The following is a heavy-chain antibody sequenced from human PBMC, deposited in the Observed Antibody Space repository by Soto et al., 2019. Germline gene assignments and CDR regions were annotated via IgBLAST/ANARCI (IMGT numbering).Heavy chain of an antibody. CDR2: IYYSGST. CDR1: GCSISSYY. CDR3: ARDTGAVPPYSSGWPDAFDI. J-gene: IGHJ3*02. Sequence: SETLSLTCAVSGCSISSYYWSWIRQPPGKGLEWIGYIYYSGSTNYNPSLKSRVTISVDTSKNQFSLKLSSVTAADTAVYYCARDTGAVPPYSSGWPDAFDIWGQGTMVTVSS. D-gene: IGHD6-19*01. V-gene: IGHV4-59*01.